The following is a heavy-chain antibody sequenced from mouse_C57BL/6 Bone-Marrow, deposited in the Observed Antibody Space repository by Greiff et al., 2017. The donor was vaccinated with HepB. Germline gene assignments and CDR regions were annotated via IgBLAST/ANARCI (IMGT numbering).Heavy chain of an antibody. D-gene: IGHD1-1*01. CDR1: GFTFSDYY. V-gene: IGHV5-16*01. CDR3: ARSGPFYYYGSSPYWYFDV. CDR2: INYDGSST. J-gene: IGHJ1*03. Sequence: EVKLQESEGGLVQPGSSMKLSCTASGFTFSDYYMAWVRQVPEKGLEWVANINYDGSSTYYLDSLKSRFIISRDNAKNILYLQMSSLKSEDTATYYCARSGPFYYYGSSPYWYFDVWGTGTTVTVSS.